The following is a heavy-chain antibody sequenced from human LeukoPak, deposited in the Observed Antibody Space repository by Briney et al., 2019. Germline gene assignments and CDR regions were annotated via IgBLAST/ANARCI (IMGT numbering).Heavy chain of an antibody. CDR2: IYSGGST. J-gene: IGHJ3*02. CDR1: GFTFSSYA. D-gene: IGHD2-2*01. V-gene: IGHV3-53*01. CDR3: ARDSSVYHDAFDI. Sequence: GGSLRLSCAASGFTFSSYAMSWVRQAPGKGLEWVSVIYSGGSTYYADSVKGRFTISRDNSKNTLYLQMNSLRAEDTAVYYCARDSSVYHDAFDIWGQGTMVTVSS.